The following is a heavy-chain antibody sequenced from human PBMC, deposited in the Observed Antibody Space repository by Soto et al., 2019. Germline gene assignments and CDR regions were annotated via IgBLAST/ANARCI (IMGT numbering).Heavy chain of an antibody. CDR3: VSQRHWARPFES. J-gene: IGHJ4*02. V-gene: IGHV3-23*01. CDR1: GFTFRNFA. Sequence: EVQLLESGGGFVQPGWSLRLSCESSGFTFRNFAMSWVRQAPGQGLEWVSSILGSGDSTYYPDSVKGRFSISRDNSKNTLYLQMNSLRAEDTAIYYCVSQRHWARPFESWGQGTLVNVSS. CDR2: ILGSGDST. D-gene: IGHD7-27*01.